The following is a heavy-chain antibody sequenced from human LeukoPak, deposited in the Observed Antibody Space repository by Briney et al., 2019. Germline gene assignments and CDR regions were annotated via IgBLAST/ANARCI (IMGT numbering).Heavy chain of an antibody. CDR3: ARLYQQSKWKYYYYYMDV. D-gene: IGHD1-1*01. V-gene: IGHV4-4*07. J-gene: IGHJ6*03. CDR2: IYTSGST. CDR1: GGSISSYY. Sequence: PSETLSLTCTVSGGSISSYYWSRIRQPAGKGLEWIGRIYTSGSTNYNPSLKSRVTISVDTSTKQFSLRLSSVTAADTAVYYCARLYQQSKWKYYYYYMDVWGKGTAVTVSS.